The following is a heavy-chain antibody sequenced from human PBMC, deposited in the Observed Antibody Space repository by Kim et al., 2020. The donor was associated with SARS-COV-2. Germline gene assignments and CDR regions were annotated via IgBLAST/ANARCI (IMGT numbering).Heavy chain of an antibody. V-gene: IGHV3-7*01. Sequence: GGSLRLSCAASGFTFSSYWMSWVRQAPGKGLEWVANIKQDGSEKYYVDSVKGRFTISRDNAKNSLYLQMNSLRAEDTAVYYCARDGFPRYFDWPTDTFDYWGQGTLVTVSS. CDR1: GFTFSSYW. CDR3: ARDGFPRYFDWPTDTFDY. D-gene: IGHD3-9*01. CDR2: IKQDGSEK. J-gene: IGHJ4*02.